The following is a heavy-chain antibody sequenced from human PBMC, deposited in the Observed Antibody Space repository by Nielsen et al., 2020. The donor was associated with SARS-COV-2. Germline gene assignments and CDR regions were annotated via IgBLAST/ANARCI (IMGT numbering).Heavy chain of an antibody. CDR3: ARQGYSSSWYGN. D-gene: IGHD6-13*01. V-gene: IGHV1-3*01. CDR1: GYTFTSYA. CDR2: INAGNGNT. Sequence: ALVKVSCKASGYTFTSYAMHWVRQAPGQRLEWMGWINAGNGNTKYSQKFQGRVTITRDTSASTAYMELSSLRSEDTAVYYCARQGYSSSWYGNWGQGTLVTVSS. J-gene: IGHJ4*02.